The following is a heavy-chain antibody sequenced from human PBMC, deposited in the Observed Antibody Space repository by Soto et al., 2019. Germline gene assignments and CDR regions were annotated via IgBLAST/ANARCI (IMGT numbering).Heavy chain of an antibody. CDR1: GFTFSSYS. Sequence: GGSLRLSCAASGFTFSSYSMNWVRQAPGKGLEWVSSISSSSSYIYYADSVKGRFTISRDNAKNSLYLQMNSLRAEDTAVYYCARDLAVAAQGTGDAFDIWGQGTMVTVSS. CDR2: ISSSSSYI. J-gene: IGHJ3*02. CDR3: ARDLAVAAQGTGDAFDI. D-gene: IGHD6-19*01. V-gene: IGHV3-21*01.